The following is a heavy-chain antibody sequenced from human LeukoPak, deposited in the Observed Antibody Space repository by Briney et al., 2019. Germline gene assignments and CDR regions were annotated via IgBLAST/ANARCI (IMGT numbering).Heavy chain of an antibody. Sequence: GGSLRLSCAASGFTFSSYGMHWVRQAPGKGLEWVAVISYDGSNKYYADSVKGRFTISRDNSKNTLYLQMNSLRAEDTAVYYCAKDTSVFWPFDLDYWGQGTLVTVSS. CDR2: ISYDGSNK. CDR3: AKDTSVFWPFDLDY. J-gene: IGHJ4*02. V-gene: IGHV3-30*18. D-gene: IGHD3-9*01. CDR1: GFTFSSYG.